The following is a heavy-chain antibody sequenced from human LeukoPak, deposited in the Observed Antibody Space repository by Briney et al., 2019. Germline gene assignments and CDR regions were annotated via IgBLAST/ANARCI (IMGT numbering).Heavy chain of an antibody. J-gene: IGHJ4*02. CDR2: IKQDGSEK. Sequence: PGGPLRLSCAASGFTFSSYWMSWVRQAPGKGLEWVANIKQDGSEKYYADSVKGRFTISRDNSKNTLYLQMNSLRAEDTAVYYCANTRKRYCSGGNCYSGILVYFDYWGQGTLVTVSS. CDR3: ANTRKRYCSGGNCYSGILVYFDY. V-gene: IGHV3-7*01. CDR1: GFTFSSYW. D-gene: IGHD2-15*01.